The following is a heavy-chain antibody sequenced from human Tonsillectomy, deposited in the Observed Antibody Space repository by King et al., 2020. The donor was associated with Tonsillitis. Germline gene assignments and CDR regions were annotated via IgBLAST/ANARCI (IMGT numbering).Heavy chain of an antibody. Sequence: QLVQSGAEVKKPGSSVKVSCKASGGTFSSYAISWVRQAPGQGLEWMGGIIAIFGTANYAQKFQGRVTITADESTSTAYMELSSLRSEDTAVYYCARAAGYCSGGSCYSGGAFDIWGQGTMVTVSS. V-gene: IGHV1-69*01. CDR1: GGTFSSYA. D-gene: IGHD2-15*01. CDR2: IIAIFGTA. CDR3: ARAAGYCSGGSCYSGGAFDI. J-gene: IGHJ3*02.